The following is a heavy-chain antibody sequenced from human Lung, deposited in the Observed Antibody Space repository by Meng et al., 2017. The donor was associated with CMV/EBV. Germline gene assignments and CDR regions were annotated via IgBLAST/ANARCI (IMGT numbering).Heavy chain of an antibody. Sequence: GESXKISCAASGFTFSSYSMNWVRQAPGKGLEWVSHISGSRTTIYHADSVKGRSTISRDNAKNSLSLQMNSLRPEDKAVYYFARGISTQYRGSFYDWFDPWXQGTXVTVSS. CDR1: GFTFSSYS. V-gene: IGHV3-48*04. CDR2: ISGSRTTI. J-gene: IGHJ5*02. CDR3: ARGISTQYRGSFYDWFDP. D-gene: IGHD1-26*01.